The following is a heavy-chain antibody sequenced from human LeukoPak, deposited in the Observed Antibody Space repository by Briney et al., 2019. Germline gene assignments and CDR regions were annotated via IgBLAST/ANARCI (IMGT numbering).Heavy chain of an antibody. V-gene: IGHV1-2*02. CDR3: ARVLIGNSSGYKPLDY. CDR2: INPNTGGT. CDR1: GYTFTDYY. J-gene: IGHJ4*02. Sequence: ASVKVSCKASGYTFTDYYMHWVRQAPGQGLEWMGWINPNTGGTNYAQRFQDRVTMTRDTSISTAYMDLSRLRSDDTAVYYCARVLIGNSSGYKPLDYWGQGTLVTVSS. D-gene: IGHD3-22*01.